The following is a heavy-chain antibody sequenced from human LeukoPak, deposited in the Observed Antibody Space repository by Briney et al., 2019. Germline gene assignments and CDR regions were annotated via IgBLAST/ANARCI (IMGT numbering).Heavy chain of an antibody. CDR1: GYTFTSYD. Sequence: GASVKVSCKASGYTFTSYDINWVRQATGQGLEWMGWMNPNSGNTGYAQKFQGRVTMTRNTSISTAYMELSSLRSEDTAVYYCARKSGRLQPIDYWGQGTLVTVSS. J-gene: IGHJ4*02. D-gene: IGHD1-1*01. V-gene: IGHV1-8*01. CDR2: MNPNSGNT. CDR3: ARKSGRLQPIDY.